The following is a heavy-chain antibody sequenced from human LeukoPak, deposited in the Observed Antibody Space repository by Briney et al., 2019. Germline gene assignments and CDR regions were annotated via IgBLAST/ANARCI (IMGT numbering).Heavy chain of an antibody. V-gene: IGHV4-39*07. CDR2: IYYSGST. CDR3: ARDSMITFGGTHYMDV. CDR1: GGSISSSSYY. J-gene: IGHJ6*03. Sequence: PSETLSLTCTVSGGSISSSSYYWGGVRQPPGKGLEWIGSIYYSGSTYYNPSLKSRVTVSVDTSKNQFSLKLSSVAAADTAVYYCARDSMITFGGTHYMDVWGKGTTVTVSS. D-gene: IGHD3-16*01.